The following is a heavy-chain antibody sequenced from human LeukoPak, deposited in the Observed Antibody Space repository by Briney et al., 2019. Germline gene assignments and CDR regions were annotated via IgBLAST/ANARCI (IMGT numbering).Heavy chain of an antibody. Sequence: PGGSLRLSCAASGFTVSSNYMSRVRQAPGKGLEWVSVIYSGGSTYYADSVKGRFTISRDNSKNTLYLQMNSLRAEDTAVYYCAREDYYDSSGYYYEDWGQGTLVTVSS. CDR3: AREDYYDSSGYYYED. V-gene: IGHV3-53*01. CDR1: GFTVSSNY. J-gene: IGHJ4*02. CDR2: IYSGGST. D-gene: IGHD3-22*01.